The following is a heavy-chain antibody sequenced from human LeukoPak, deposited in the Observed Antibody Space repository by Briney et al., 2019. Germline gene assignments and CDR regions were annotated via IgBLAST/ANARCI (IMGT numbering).Heavy chain of an antibody. D-gene: IGHD6-13*01. CDR2: ISSSGSTI. Sequence: GGSLRLSCAASGFTFSSYEMNWVRQAPGKGPEWVSYISSSGSTIYYADSVKGRFTTSRDNAKNSLYLQMNSLRAEGTAVYYCARNGYSSSWREFDYWGQGTLVTVSS. CDR3: ARNGYSSSWREFDY. J-gene: IGHJ4*02. CDR1: GFTFSSYE. V-gene: IGHV3-48*03.